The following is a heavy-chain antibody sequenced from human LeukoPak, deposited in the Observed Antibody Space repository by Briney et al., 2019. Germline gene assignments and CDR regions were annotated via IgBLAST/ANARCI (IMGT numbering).Heavy chain of an antibody. CDR3: ASAHCSSTDCPPDH. D-gene: IGHD2-2*01. CDR1: AFTFNSFA. Sequence: GGSLRLSCAGSAFTFNSFAMHWVRVAPGKGLEWVAAISYDGGDEVYGDSVRGRFTISRDNAKSTLHLQMDSLRAEDTAVFYCASAHCSSTDCPPDHWGQGALVIVSS. V-gene: IGHV3-30*08. CDR2: ISYDGGDE. J-gene: IGHJ5*02.